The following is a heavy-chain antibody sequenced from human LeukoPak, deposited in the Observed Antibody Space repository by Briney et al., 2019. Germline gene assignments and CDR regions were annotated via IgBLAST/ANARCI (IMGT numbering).Heavy chain of an antibody. V-gene: IGHV3-48*02. CDR2: INIISSEI. CDR3: ARDRPYGMDV. Sequence: PGGSLRLSCAASGFTFSSYSMNWVRQAPGKGLEWVSYINIISSEIYYGDSVKGRFTISTDNAKNSVYLQMNSLRDEDTAVYYCARDRPYGMDVWGQGTTVTVSS. J-gene: IGHJ6*02. CDR1: GFTFSSYS.